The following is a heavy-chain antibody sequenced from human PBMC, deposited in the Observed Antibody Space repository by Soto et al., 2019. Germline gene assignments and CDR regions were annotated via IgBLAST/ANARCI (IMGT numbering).Heavy chain of an antibody. CDR1: GGSLSGYY. CDR2: INHSGST. V-gene: IGHV4-34*01. Sequence: KSSETLSLTCAAYGGSLSGYYWGWIRQPPGKGLEWIGEINHSGSTNYNPSLKSRVTISVDTSKNQFSLELSSVTAADTAVYYCARVNRVPPTYDYISSAGVDYWGQGTLVTVYS. J-gene: IGHJ4*02. D-gene: IGHD3-16*01. CDR3: ARVNRVPPTYDYISSAGVDY.